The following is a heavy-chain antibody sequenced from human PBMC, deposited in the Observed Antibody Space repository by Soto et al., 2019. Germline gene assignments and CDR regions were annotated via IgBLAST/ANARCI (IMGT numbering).Heavy chain of an antibody. J-gene: IGHJ4*02. CDR3: ARGRVRTYFDY. V-gene: IGHV4-34*01. Sequence: QVQLQQWGAGLLKPSETLSLTCAVYGGSFCGYYWSWIRQPPGKGLEWIGEINHSGSTNYNPSLKSRVTISVDTSKNQFSLKLSSVTAADTAVYYCARGRVRTYFDYWGQGTLVTVSS. CDR1: GGSFCGYY. CDR2: INHSGST.